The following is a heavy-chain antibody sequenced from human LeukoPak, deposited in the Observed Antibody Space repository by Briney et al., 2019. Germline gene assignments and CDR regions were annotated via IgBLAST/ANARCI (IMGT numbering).Heavy chain of an antibody. J-gene: IGHJ4*02. CDR1: GFNVRTNY. Sequence: GGPLSLSCAVSGFNVRTNYMSWVRQAPGKGLEWVSVIFRDGSTYYGDSVRGRFSISRDNSKNMVYLQMNNLRAEDTAVYFCARDFFDFWGGSWVWGQGTLVTVSS. D-gene: IGHD3-3*01. CDR2: IFRDGST. V-gene: IGHV3-53*01. CDR3: ARDFFDFWGGSWV.